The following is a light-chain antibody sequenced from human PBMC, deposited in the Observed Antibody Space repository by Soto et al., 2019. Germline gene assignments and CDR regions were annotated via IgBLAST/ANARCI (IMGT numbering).Light chain of an antibody. V-gene: IGKV3-20*01. CDR1: QSISSNY. Sequence: EIVLTQSPGTLSLSPGERATLSCRASQSISSNYIAWYQQKPGRAPRLLIYGASSRASGIPDSFSGSGSVTDFTLTISRIEPEDFAVYYCQHYGSSPTTFGQGTKVEIK. CDR3: QHYGSSPTT. CDR2: GAS. J-gene: IGKJ1*01.